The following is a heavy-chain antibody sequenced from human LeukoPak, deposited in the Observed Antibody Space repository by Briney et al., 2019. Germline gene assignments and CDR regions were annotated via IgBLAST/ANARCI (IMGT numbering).Heavy chain of an antibody. CDR3: ARDSDTGYNSGQPPLDY. CDR1: GYTFTGYY. V-gene: IGHV1-2*02. D-gene: IGHD6-19*01. CDR2: INLNSGGT. Sequence: ASVKVSCKASGYTFTGYYMHWGPQAPGQRLEWMGWINLNSGGTNYAQKFQGRVTMTRDTSISTAYMELSRLRSDDTAVYYCARDSDTGYNSGQPPLDYWGQGTLVTVSS. J-gene: IGHJ4*02.